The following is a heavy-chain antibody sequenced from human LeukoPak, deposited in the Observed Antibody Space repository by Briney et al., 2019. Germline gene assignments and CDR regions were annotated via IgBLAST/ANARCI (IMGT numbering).Heavy chain of an antibody. V-gene: IGHV4-39*01. D-gene: IGHD3-10*01. CDR3: ARHGYYYGSGSYPNWFDP. CDR2: IYYSGST. CDR1: GGFISSSSYY. Sequence: SETLSLTCSVSGGFISSSSYYWGWIRQPPGKGLEWIGSIYYSGSTYYNPSLKSRVTISVDTSKNQFSLKLSSVTAADTAVYYCARHGYYYGSGSYPNWFDPWGQGTLVTVSS. J-gene: IGHJ5*02.